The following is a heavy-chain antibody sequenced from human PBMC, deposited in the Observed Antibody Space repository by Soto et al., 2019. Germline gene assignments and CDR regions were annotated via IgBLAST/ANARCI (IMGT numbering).Heavy chain of an antibody. J-gene: IGHJ6*03. CDR3: AKKLWFGELLLSGDYYYMDV. CDR2: ISYDGSNK. CDR1: GFTVSSNY. D-gene: IGHD3-10*01. Sequence: GGSLRLSCAASGFTVSSNYMSWVRQAPGKGLEWVAVISYDGSNKYYADSVKGRFTISRDNSKNTLYLQMNSLRAEDTAVYYCAKKLWFGELLLSGDYYYMDVWGKGTTVTVSS. V-gene: IGHV3-30*18.